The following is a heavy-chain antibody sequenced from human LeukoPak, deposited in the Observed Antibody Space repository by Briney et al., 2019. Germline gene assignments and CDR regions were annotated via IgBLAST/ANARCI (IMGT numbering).Heavy chain of an antibody. CDR2: INPDSGFT. CDR1: GYTFTDAY. J-gene: IGHJ4*02. Sequence: ASVKVSCKASGYTFTDAYMHWVRQAPGQGLEFMGWINPDSGFTNYAQKFKGRVTMTRDTSISTAYLEVRSLTSDDTAVYYCAPTAEAYTSWWKVWGQGTLVTVSS. V-gene: IGHV1-2*02. D-gene: IGHD3-16*01. CDR3: APTAEAYTSWWKV.